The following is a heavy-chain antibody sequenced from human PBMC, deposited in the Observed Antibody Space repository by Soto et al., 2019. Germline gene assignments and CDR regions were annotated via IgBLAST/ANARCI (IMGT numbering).Heavy chain of an antibody. Sequence: SETLSLTCTVSGGSISSGGYYWSWIRQHPGKGLEWIGYIYYSGSTYYNPSLKSRVTISVDTSKNQFSLKLSSVTAADTAVYYCATYCSGGSCYPSFDYWGQGTLVTVSS. J-gene: IGHJ4*02. CDR2: IYYSGST. D-gene: IGHD2-15*01. V-gene: IGHV4-31*03. CDR1: GGSISSGGYY. CDR3: ATYCSGGSCYPSFDY.